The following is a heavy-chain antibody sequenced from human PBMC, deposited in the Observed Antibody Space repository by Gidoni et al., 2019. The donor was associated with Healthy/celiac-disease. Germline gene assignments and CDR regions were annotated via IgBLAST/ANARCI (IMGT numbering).Heavy chain of an antibody. V-gene: IGHV3-23*01. CDR2: ISGCGGST. J-gene: IGHJ4*02. D-gene: IGHD6-13*01. CDR3: AKDPDLGIAGYYFDY. Sequence: EVQLLESGGGLVQPGGSLRLSCAASGFTFSSYAMSWVRPAPGKGLEWVSAISGCGGSTYYADSVKGRFTISRDNSKNTLYLQMNSLRAEDTAVYYCAKDPDLGIAGYYFDYWGQGTLVTVSS. CDR1: GFTFSSYA.